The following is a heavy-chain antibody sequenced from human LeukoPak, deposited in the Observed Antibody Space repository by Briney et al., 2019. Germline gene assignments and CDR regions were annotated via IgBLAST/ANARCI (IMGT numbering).Heavy chain of an antibody. D-gene: IGHD4-17*01. CDR1: GGSISSYY. V-gene: IGHV4-59*01. Sequence: PSETLSLTCTVSGGSISSYYWSWIRQPPGKGLEWIGYIYYSGSTNYNPSLKSRVTISVDTSKNQFSLKLSSVTAADPAVYYCAREPRPAAPSTVPYEYFDLWGRGTLVTVSS. J-gene: IGHJ2*01. CDR3: AREPRPAAPSTVPYEYFDL. CDR2: IYYSGST.